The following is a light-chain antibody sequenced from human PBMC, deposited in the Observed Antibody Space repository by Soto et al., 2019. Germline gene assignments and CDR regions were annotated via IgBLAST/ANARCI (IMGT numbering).Light chain of an antibody. CDR1: QSIGRW. Sequence: DIQMTQSPSTLSAFVGDRVTITCRASQSIGRWLAWYQPKPGKAPKLLIYDASSLESGVPSRFSGSGSGTEFTLTISSLQPDDFATYYCQHYNTYSPERTFGQGTKVEVK. CDR2: DAS. J-gene: IGKJ1*01. CDR3: QHYNTYSPERT. V-gene: IGKV1-5*01.